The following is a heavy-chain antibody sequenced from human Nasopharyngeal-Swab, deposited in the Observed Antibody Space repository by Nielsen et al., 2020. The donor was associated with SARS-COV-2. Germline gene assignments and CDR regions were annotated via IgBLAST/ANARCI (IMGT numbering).Heavy chain of an antibody. Sequence: WIRQPPGKGLEWIATIYYNGLTYYNPSLKSRVTISVDTSKNQFSLKLSSVTAADTAVYYCATRDYYGSGTMGIPFDYWGQGTLVTVSS. CDR2: IYYNGLT. V-gene: IGHV4-39*01. J-gene: IGHJ4*02. D-gene: IGHD3-10*01. CDR3: ATRDYYGSGTMGIPFDY.